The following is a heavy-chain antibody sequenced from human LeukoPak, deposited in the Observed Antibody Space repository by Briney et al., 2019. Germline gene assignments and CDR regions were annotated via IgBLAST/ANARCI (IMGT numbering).Heavy chain of an antibody. CDR1: GFTFSDYW. Sequence: PGGSLRVSCTASGFTFSDYWMTWVRQAPGKGPGWVANIKQDGSQRYYVDSVRGRFTISRDNAKNSLFLQMNGLRAEDTAVYYCARRGGSSSRRSPIDYWGQGTLVTVSS. V-gene: IGHV3-7*01. J-gene: IGHJ4*02. CDR2: IKQDGSQR. CDR3: ARRGGSSSRRSPIDY. D-gene: IGHD6-6*01.